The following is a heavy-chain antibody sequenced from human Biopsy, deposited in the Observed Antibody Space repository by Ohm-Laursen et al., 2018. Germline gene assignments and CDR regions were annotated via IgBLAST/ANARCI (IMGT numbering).Heavy chain of an antibody. CDR2: VSYNDWT. CDR1: GATVNTSGYF. D-gene: IGHD3-9*01. CDR3: VREPKTGTAEAWYFDL. Sequence: SQTLSFTCSVSGATVNTSGYFRPWIRKRPGKGLEWIGYVSYNDWTHYNQCLTSRLGISFDTSNNLISLQLRSVSVADTAVYYCVREPKTGTAEAWYFDLWGRGSPVTVPS. V-gene: IGHV4-31*03. J-gene: IGHJ2*01.